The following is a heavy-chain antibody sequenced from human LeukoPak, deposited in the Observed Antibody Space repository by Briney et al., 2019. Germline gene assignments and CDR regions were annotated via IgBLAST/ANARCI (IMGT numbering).Heavy chain of an antibody. CDR2: INPNSGGT. Sequence: GASVKVSCKASGYTFTGYYMHWVRQAPGQGLEWMGWINPNSGGTNYAQKFQGRVTMTGDTSISTAYMELSRLRSDDTAVYYCARDGTAAAGTLGYWGQGTLVTVSS. CDR3: ARDGTAAAGTLGY. V-gene: IGHV1-2*02. CDR1: GYTFTGYY. D-gene: IGHD6-13*01. J-gene: IGHJ4*02.